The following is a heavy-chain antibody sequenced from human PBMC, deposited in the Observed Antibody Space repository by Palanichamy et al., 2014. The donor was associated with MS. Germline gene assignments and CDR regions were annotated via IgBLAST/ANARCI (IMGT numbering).Heavy chain of an antibody. Sequence: QVQLVQSGAEVKKPGASVKVSCKASGYTFTSYAMHWVRQAPGQRLEWMGWINAGNGNTKYSQKFQGRVTITRDTSASTAYMELSSLRSEDTAVYYCARDQGRDSSSWYINKNYYYYYGLDVWGQGTTVTVSS. CDR2: INAGNGNT. CDR1: GYTFTSYA. D-gene: IGHD6-13*01. CDR3: ARDQGRDSSSWYINKNYYYYYGLDV. V-gene: IGHV1-3*01. J-gene: IGHJ6*02.